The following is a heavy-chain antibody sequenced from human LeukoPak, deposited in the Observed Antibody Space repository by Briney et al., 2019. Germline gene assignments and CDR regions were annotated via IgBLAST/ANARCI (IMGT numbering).Heavy chain of an antibody. CDR2: ISDDGSNI. Sequence: GRSLRLSCAASGFTFSYYGMHWVRPAPGKGLEWVADISDDGSNIFHSDSVKGRFTISRDNSKNTLYLQMNSLRAEDTAVYYCAKLGQGESVVAAREIYFDYWGQGTLVTVSS. J-gene: IGHJ4*02. CDR1: GFTFSYYG. D-gene: IGHD2-15*01. V-gene: IGHV3-30*18. CDR3: AKLGQGESVVAAREIYFDY.